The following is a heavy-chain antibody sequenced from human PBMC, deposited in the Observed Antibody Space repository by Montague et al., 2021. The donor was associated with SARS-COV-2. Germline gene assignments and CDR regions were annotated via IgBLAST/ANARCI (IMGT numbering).Heavy chain of an antibody. CDR1: GFTFSSYG. CDR3: ANRGVRYFDAQGVWYYFDY. J-gene: IGHJ4*02. Sequence: SLRLSCAASGFTFSSYGMTWVRQAPGKGLEWVSTISDSGGSTYYADSVKGRFTISRDNSNNTLYLQMNSLRAEDTAVYYCANRGVRYFDAQGVWYYFDYWGQGTLVTVSS. D-gene: IGHD3-9*01. CDR2: ISDSGGST. V-gene: IGHV3-23*01.